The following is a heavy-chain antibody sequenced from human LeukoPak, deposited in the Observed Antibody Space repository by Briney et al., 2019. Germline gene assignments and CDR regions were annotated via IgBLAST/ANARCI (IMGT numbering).Heavy chain of an antibody. Sequence: SGPTLVNPTQTLTLTCTFSGFSLSTSGMCVSWIRQPPGKALEWLALIDWDDDKYYSTSLKTRLTISKDTSKNQVVLTMTNMDPVDTATYYCARTTYYYDSSGYSHEPWGQGTMVTVSS. V-gene: IGHV2-70*01. D-gene: IGHD3-22*01. CDR1: GFSLSTSGMC. CDR3: ARTTYYYDSSGYSHEP. CDR2: IDWDDDK. J-gene: IGHJ3*01.